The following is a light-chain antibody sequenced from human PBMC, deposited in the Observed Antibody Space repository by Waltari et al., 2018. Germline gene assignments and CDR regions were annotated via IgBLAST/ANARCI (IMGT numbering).Light chain of an antibody. V-gene: IGKV4-1*01. Sequence: DIVMTQSTVSPAVFRGEGATINCKSSQSVLSSSNNKSYLGWYQQKPGQPPKLLISWASTRESGVPDRFSGSGSGTDFTLTISSLQTEDVAVYYCQQCYTYPYTFGQGTNLEIK. CDR3: QQCYTYPYT. CDR1: QSVLSSSNNKSY. CDR2: WAS. J-gene: IGKJ2*01.